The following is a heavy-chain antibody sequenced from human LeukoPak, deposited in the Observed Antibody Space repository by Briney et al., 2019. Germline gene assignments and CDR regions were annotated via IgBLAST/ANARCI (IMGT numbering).Heavy chain of an antibody. Sequence: GRSLRLSCAASGFTFSSYGMHWVRQAPGKGLEWVSAIYSGGSTYYADSVKGRFTITRDNSKNTLYLQMNSLRAEDTAVYYCASGEGYDFWSGQGGYFDYWGQGTLVTVSS. CDR2: IYSGGST. CDR1: GFTFSSYG. V-gene: IGHV3-53*01. J-gene: IGHJ4*02. D-gene: IGHD3-3*01. CDR3: ASGEGYDFWSGQGGYFDY.